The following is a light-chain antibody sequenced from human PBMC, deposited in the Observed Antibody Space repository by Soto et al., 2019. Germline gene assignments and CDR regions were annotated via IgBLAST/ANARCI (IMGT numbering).Light chain of an antibody. Sequence: EIVLTQSPGTLSLSPGDTATLSCRASQRVSNHFAWYQQKPGQAPRLLIYAASTRAAGVPVRFSGSGSQTEFTLTIRSLQSEDFALYYCHQYNNWPWTFGQGTKVDIK. J-gene: IGKJ1*01. CDR3: HQYNNWPWT. CDR1: QRVSNH. CDR2: AAS. V-gene: IGKV3-15*01.